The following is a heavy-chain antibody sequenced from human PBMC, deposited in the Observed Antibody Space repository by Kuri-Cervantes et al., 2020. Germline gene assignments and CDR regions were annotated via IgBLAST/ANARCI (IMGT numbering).Heavy chain of an antibody. J-gene: IGHJ3*02. Sequence: ASVKVSCKGSGYSFTSYWIGWVRQAPGQGLEWMGWTNPNSGGTNYAQKFQGRVTMTRDTSISTAYMELSRLRSDDTAVYYCARDDYYGSGSYFAFDIWGQGTMVTVSS. D-gene: IGHD3-10*01. CDR1: GYSFTSYW. CDR3: ARDDYYGSGSYFAFDI. V-gene: IGHV1-2*02. CDR2: TNPNSGGT.